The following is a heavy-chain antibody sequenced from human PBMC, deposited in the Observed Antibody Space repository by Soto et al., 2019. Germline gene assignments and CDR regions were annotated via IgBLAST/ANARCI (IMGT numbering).Heavy chain of an antibody. V-gene: IGHV3-30*18. CDR1: GFTFSSYG. CDR3: AKDMCNYLDPSPFDY. CDR2: ISYDGSNK. Sequence: QVQLVESGGGVVQPGRSLRLSCAASGFTFSSYGMHWVRQAPGKGLEWVAVISYDGSNKYYADSVKGRFTISRDNSKNTLYLQMNSLRAEDTAVYYCAKDMCNYLDPSPFDYCGQVTLVTVSS. J-gene: IGHJ4*02. D-gene: IGHD4-4*01.